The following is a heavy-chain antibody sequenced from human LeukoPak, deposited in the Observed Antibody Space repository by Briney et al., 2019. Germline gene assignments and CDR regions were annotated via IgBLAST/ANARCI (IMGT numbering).Heavy chain of an antibody. CDR3: AREAGHYCSGGSCYSEGAFDI. V-gene: IGHV3-30*03. D-gene: IGHD2-15*01. CDR2: ISYGGSNR. J-gene: IGHJ3*02. Sequence: GGSLRLSCAASGFTFSSSDLHWVRQAPGKGLEWVAVISYGGSNRYYADSVKGRSTISRDNSKNTLYLQMNSLRTEDTAVYYCAREAGHYCSGGSCYSEGAFDIWGQGTMVTVSS. CDR1: GFTFSSSD.